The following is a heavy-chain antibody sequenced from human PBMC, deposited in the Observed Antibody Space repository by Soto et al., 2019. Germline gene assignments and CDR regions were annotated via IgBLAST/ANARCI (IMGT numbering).Heavy chain of an antibody. D-gene: IGHD3-10*01. CDR3: ARTLSGFTYGSRQFYFDY. V-gene: IGHV4-4*07. J-gene: IGHJ4*02. CDR2: VFPGGPT. Sequence: SETLSLTCTVSGDPITSYFWTWLQQPAGKGLEWIGHVFPGGPTSHNSSLKSRVSMSVDTSKNQFSLTLTSVTAADTAVYYCARTLSGFTYGSRQFYFDYWGQGTLVTVSS. CDR1: GDPITSYF.